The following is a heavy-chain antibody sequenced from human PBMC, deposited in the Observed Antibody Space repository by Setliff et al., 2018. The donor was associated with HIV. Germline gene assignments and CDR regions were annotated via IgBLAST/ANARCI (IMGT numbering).Heavy chain of an antibody. D-gene: IGHD3-3*01. Sequence: ASVKVSCKASGGIFNSFSINWVRQATGQGLEWMGWMNPNSGNTGYAQKFQGRVTMTRDTSTSTVYMELSSLRSEDTAVYYCARAGNYNFWSGYPPYYYYYGMDVWGQGTTVTVSS. CDR2: MNPNSGNT. J-gene: IGHJ6*02. CDR3: ARAGNYNFWSGYPPYYYYYGMDV. CDR1: GGIFNSFS. V-gene: IGHV1-8*01.